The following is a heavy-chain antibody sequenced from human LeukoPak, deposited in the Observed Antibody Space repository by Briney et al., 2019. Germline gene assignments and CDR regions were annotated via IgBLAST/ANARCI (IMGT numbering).Heavy chain of an antibody. CDR3: ARGSGYGDYIIDY. J-gene: IGHJ4*02. V-gene: IGHV4-34*01. CDR1: GGPFSGYY. CDR2: INHSGST. D-gene: IGHD4-17*01. Sequence: PSETLSLTCAVYGGPFSGYYWSWIRQPPGKGLEWIGEINHSGSTNYNPSLKSRVTISVDTSKNQFPLKLSSVTAADTAVYYCARGSGYGDYIIDYWGQGTLVTVSS.